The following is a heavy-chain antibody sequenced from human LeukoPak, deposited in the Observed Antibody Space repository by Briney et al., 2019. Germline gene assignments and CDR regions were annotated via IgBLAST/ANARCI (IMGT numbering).Heavy chain of an antibody. V-gene: IGHV3-15*01. CDR2: IKSKTAGGTT. J-gene: IGHJ4*02. CDR1: GFTFSNAW. D-gene: IGHD2-2*01. CDR3: TTDGYQLLPLKSFDY. Sequence: GGSHRLSCAASGFTFSNAWMSWVRQAPGKGLEWVGRIKSKTAGGTTDYAAPVKGRFTISRDDSKNTLYLQMNSLKTEDTAVYYCTTDGYQLLPLKSFDYWGQGTLVTVSS.